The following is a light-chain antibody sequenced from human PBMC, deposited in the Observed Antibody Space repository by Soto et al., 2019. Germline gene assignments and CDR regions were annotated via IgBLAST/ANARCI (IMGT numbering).Light chain of an antibody. CDR3: QQSYSTPPT. V-gene: IGKV1-39*01. CDR2: AAS. CDR1: QSISSY. J-gene: IGKJ4*01. Sequence: IQMTHSPSSLSASVGDRVTMTCRASQSISSYLNWYQQKPGKAPKLLIYAASSLQSGVPSRFSGSGSGTDFTLTISSLQPEDFATYYCQQSYSTPPTFGGGTKVDIK.